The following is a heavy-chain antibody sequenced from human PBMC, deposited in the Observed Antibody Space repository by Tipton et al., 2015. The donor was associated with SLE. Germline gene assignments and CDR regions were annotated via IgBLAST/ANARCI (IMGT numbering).Heavy chain of an antibody. CDR2: VYHSGTT. D-gene: IGHD2-15*01. Sequence: TLSLTCAVSGFSISSGYYWGWIRQPPGKGLEWLGSVYHSGTTYYNPSLKSRVTMSVDTSKNQFSLKLSSVTAADTAVYYCARGGCSGGSCYPYYYGMDVWGPGTTVTVSS. CDR1: GFSISSGYY. CDR3: ARGGCSGGSCYPYYYGMDV. V-gene: IGHV4-38-2*01. J-gene: IGHJ6*02.